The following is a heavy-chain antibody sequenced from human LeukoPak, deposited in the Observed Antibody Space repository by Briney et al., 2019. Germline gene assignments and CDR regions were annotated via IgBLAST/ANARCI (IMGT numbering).Heavy chain of an antibody. CDR2: IYYSGST. CDR3: ASQAPYYYDSSGIDY. Sequence: NPSQTLSLTCTVPGGSISSGDYYWSWIRQPPGKGLEWIGYIYYSGSTYYNPSLKSRVTISVDTSKNQFSLKLSSVTAADTAVYYCASQAPYYYDSSGIDYWGQGTLVTVSS. V-gene: IGHV4-30-4*08. J-gene: IGHJ4*02. D-gene: IGHD3-22*01. CDR1: GGSISSGDYY.